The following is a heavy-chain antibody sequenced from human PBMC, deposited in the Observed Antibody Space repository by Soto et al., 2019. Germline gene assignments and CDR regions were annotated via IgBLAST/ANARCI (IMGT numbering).Heavy chain of an antibody. CDR3: ARGYCTTSICDPWFDP. V-gene: IGHV5-51*01. J-gene: IGHJ5*02. D-gene: IGHD2-8*01. CDR2: IYPGDSDT. Sequence: GESLKISCTGWGYAFTSYWIAWVRQMPGKGLEWMGIIYPGDSDTRYSPSFQGQVTISADKSITTAYLQWSSLKASDTAMYYCARGYCTTSICDPWFDPWGQGTLVTVSS. CDR1: GYAFTSYW.